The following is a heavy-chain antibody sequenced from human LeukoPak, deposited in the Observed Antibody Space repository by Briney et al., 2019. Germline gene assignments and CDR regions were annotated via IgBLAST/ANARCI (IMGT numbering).Heavy chain of an antibody. V-gene: IGHV4-59*01. CDR2: IYYSGNT. CDR1: GRSIGYYY. Sequence: SETLSLTCTVAGRSIGYYYGSWVRQPPGKGREWIGYIYYSGNTNYHPSLKSRVTISVDTSKNQFPLRLSYVTAADTAVYYCARVGGCSGNRCSHNYYYYMDVWGKGTTVTVSS. CDR3: ARVGGCSGNRCSHNYYYYMDV. D-gene: IGHD2-15*01. J-gene: IGHJ6*03.